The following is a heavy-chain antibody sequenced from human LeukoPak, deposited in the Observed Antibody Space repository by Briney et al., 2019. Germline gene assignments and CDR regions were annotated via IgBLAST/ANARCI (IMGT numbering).Heavy chain of an antibody. CDR1: GFTFSSYE. V-gene: IGHV3-48*03. Sequence: GGSLRLSCAASGFTFSSYEMNWVRQAPGKGLEWVSYISSSGSTIYYADSVKGRFTISRDNAKNSLYLQMNSLRAEDTAVYYCARHLMFRDSTYGPHLDYWGQGTLVTVSS. CDR3: ARHLMFRDSTYGPHLDY. D-gene: IGHD3-10*01. J-gene: IGHJ4*02. CDR2: ISSSGSTI.